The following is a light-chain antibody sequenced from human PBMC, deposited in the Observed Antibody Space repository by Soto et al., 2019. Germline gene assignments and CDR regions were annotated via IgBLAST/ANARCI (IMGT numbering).Light chain of an antibody. Sequence: QSVLTQPPSVSGTPGQRVSISCTGTSSNLGAGYDVHWYQQLPGAAPRLLIFGNNVRPSGVPDRFSGSKSGTSASLAITGLQAEDEAIYHCQSYDGSLATAILGAGTKLTVL. V-gene: IGLV1-40*01. CDR2: GNN. CDR1: SSNLGAGYD. J-gene: IGLJ2*01. CDR3: QSYDGSLATAI.